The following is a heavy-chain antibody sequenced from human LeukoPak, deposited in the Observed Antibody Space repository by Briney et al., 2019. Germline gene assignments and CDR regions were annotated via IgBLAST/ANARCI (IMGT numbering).Heavy chain of an antibody. D-gene: IGHD1-26*01. CDR1: GYTFTSYG. CDR2: ISAYNGNT. V-gene: IGHV1-18*01. CDR3: ARDHHGSCPDY. Sequence: GASVKVACKASGYTFTSYGISWVRQAPGQGLEWMGWISAYNGNTKYAQKLQDRVTMTTDTSTSTAYMELRSLRSDDTAVYYCARDHHGSCPDYWGQGTLVTVSS. J-gene: IGHJ4*02.